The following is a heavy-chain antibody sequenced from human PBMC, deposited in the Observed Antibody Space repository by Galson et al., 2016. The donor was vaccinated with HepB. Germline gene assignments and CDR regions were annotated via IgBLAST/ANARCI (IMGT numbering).Heavy chain of an antibody. Sequence: SLRLSCAASGFTFSSYTMNWVRQAPGKGLEWVSCISAVSDFIHYADSVEGRFTISRDNSKNTLYLQMSSLRADDTAVYYCAKSLEACSGDTCYRGYFDYWGQGTLVTVSS. CDR2: ISAVSDFI. J-gene: IGHJ4*02. D-gene: IGHD2-15*01. V-gene: IGHV3-23*01. CDR3: AKSLEACSGDTCYRGYFDY. CDR1: GFTFSSYT.